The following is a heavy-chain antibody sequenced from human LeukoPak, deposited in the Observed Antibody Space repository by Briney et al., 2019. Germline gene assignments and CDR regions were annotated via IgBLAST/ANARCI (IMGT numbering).Heavy chain of an antibody. D-gene: IGHD2-21*01. Sequence: GGSLRLSCAASGFTFSSYSMNWVRQAPGKGLEWVSYISSSSSTIYYADSVKGRFTISRDNAKNSLYLQMNSLRAEDTAVYYCARDHDVVGRSGIWGQGTMVTVSS. CDR2: ISSSSSTI. CDR3: ARDHDVVGRSGI. J-gene: IGHJ3*02. CDR1: GFTFSSYS. V-gene: IGHV3-48*04.